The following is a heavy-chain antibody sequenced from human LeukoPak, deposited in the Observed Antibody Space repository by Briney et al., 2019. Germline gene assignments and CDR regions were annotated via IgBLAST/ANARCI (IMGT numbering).Heavy chain of an antibody. CDR3: ARGNYGSGSYYPHY. D-gene: IGHD3-10*01. CDR1: GFTVSSNY. J-gene: IGHJ4*02. CDR2: IYSGGST. V-gene: IGHV3-53*04. Sequence: GGSLRLSCAASGFTVSSNYTSWVRQAPGKGLEWVSVIYSGGSTYYADSVKGRFTISRHNSKNTLYLQMNSLRAEDTAVYYCARGNYGSGSYYPHYWGQGTLVTVSS.